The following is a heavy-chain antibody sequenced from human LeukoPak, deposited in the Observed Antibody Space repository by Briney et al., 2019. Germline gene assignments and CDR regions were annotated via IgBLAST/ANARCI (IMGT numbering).Heavy chain of an antibody. CDR1: GFTFSSYE. CDR2: ISSSGSTI. D-gene: IGHD3-10*01. Sequence: GGSLRLSCAASGFTFSSYEMNWVRQAPGKGLEWVSYISSSGSTIYYADSVKGRFTISRDNAKNSLHLQMNSLRAEDTAVYYCAREMAGRGYYGRWGQGTLVTVSS. V-gene: IGHV3-48*03. CDR3: AREMAGRGYYGR. J-gene: IGHJ4*02.